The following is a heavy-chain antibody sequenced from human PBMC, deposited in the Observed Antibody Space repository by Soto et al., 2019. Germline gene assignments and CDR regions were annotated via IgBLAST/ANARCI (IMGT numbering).Heavy chain of an antibody. CDR1: GFTFSSYG. Sequence: QVQLVESGGGVVQPGRSLRLSCAASGFTFSSYGMHWVRQAPGKGLEWVAVIWYDGSNKYYADSVKGRFTISRDNSKNTLYLQMNSLRAEDTAVYYCAREALGGSPSEGMDVWGQGTTVTVSS. CDR3: AREALGGSPSEGMDV. J-gene: IGHJ6*02. V-gene: IGHV3-33*01. CDR2: IWYDGSNK. D-gene: IGHD3-16*01.